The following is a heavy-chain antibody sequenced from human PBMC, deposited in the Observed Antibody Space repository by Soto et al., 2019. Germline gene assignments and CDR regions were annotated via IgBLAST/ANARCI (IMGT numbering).Heavy chain of an antibody. J-gene: IGHJ6*02. CDR3: AKEGGSAYYGMDV. V-gene: IGHV5-51*01. CDR1: GYSFTNYW. D-gene: IGHD2-15*01. CDR2: IHPGDSDT. Sequence: GESLKISCQGSGYSFTNYWVGWVRQIPGRGLEWMGIIHPGDSDTRYSPFFQGQVTISADKSISTAYLQWNSLKASDTATYYCAKEGGSAYYGMDVWGQGTAVTVSS.